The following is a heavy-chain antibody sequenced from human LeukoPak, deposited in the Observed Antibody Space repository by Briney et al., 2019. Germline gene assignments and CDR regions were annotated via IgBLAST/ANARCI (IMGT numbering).Heavy chain of an antibody. CDR1: GYTFTGYY. V-gene: IGHV1-2*02. CDR2: INPNSGGT. Sequence: ASVKVSCKASGYTFTGYYMHWVRQAPGQGLEWMGWINPNSGGTNYAQKFQGRVTMTRDTSISTAYMELSRLRSDDTAVYYCAILLEDYAFSTGSAKDYWGQGTLVTVSS. CDR3: AILLEDYAFSTGSAKDY. D-gene: IGHD3-3*01. J-gene: IGHJ4*02.